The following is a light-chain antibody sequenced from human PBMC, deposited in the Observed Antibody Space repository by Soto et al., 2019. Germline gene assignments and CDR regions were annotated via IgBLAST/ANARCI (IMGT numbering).Light chain of an antibody. CDR1: SSDVGAYNY. CDR3: TSYAGSNIWV. V-gene: IGLV2-8*01. J-gene: IGLJ3*02. Sequence: QSALTQPPSASGSPGQSVTISCTGTSSDVGAYNYVSWYQQYPGKAPKLVIYEVSKRPSGVPDRFSGSKSGKTASLTVSGLQPEDEADYPCTSYAGSNIWVFGGGTQLTVL. CDR2: EVS.